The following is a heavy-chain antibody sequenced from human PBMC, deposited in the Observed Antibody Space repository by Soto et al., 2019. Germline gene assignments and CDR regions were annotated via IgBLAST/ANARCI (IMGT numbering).Heavy chain of an antibody. Sequence: QVQPVQSGAEVKKPGASVKVSCKASGYTFTNYAMHWVRQAPGQRLEWMGWINAGNGNTKYSQKFQGRVTITRDTSASIAYMELSSLRSEDTAVYYCARASSWFGTDYWGQGPLVTVSS. CDR2: INAGNGNT. CDR1: GYTFTNYA. D-gene: IGHD6-13*01. CDR3: ARASSWFGTDY. V-gene: IGHV1-3*01. J-gene: IGHJ4*02.